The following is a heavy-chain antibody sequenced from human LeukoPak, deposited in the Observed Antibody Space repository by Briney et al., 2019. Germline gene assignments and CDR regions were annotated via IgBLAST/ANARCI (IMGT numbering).Heavy chain of an antibody. CDR1: GYTFTSYA. J-gene: IGHJ2*01. CDR2: INTNTGNP. Sequence: ASVKVSCKASGYTFTSYAMNWVRQAPGQGLEWMGWINTNTGNPTYAQGFTGRFVFSLDTSVSTAYLQISSLKAEDTAVYYCARVFFTGYGSGSSYWYFDLWGRGTLVTVSS. D-gene: IGHD3-10*01. CDR3: ARVFFTGYGSGSSYWYFDL. V-gene: IGHV7-4-1*02.